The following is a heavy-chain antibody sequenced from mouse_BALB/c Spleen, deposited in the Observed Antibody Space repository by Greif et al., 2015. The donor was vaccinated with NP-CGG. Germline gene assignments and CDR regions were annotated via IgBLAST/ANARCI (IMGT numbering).Heavy chain of an antibody. J-gene: IGHJ2*01. V-gene: IGHV1-54*01. CDR3: AREGLTGTYFDY. CDR1: GYAFTNYL. Sequence: VQLQQSGAELVRPGTSVKVSCKASGYAFTNYLIEWVKQRPGQGLEWIGVINPGSGGTNYNEKFKGKATLTADKSSSTAYMQLSSLTSDDSAVYFCAREGLTGTYFDYWGQGTTLTVSS. CDR2: INPGSGGT. D-gene: IGHD4-1*01.